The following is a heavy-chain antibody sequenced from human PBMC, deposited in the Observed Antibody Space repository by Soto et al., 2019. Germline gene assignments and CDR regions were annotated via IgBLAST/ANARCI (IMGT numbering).Heavy chain of an antibody. CDR3: AHRRGYCRGGSCYSTWFDP. CDR2: IYWDDDK. CDR1: GFSLSTSGVG. D-gene: IGHD2-15*01. V-gene: IGHV2-5*02. J-gene: IGHJ5*02. Sequence: QITLKESGPPLVKPTQTLTLTCTFSGFSLSTSGVGVGWIRQPPGKALEWLALIYWDDDKRYSPSLKSRLTITKDTCTNQVVLTMTHIDPVDTATYCCAHRRGYCRGGSCYSTWFDPWGQGTLVTVSS.